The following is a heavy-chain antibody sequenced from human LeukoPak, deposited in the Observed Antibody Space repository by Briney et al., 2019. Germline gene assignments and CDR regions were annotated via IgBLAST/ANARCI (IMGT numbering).Heavy chain of an antibody. V-gene: IGHV3-23*01. CDR3: AKARLISSYYYGPTDY. CDR2: ISGSGGST. Sequence: GGTLRLSCAASGFTFSSYGMSWVRQAPGKGLEWVSAISGSGGSTYYADSVKGRFTISRDNSKNTLYLQMNSLRAEDTAVYYCAKARLISSYYYGPTDYWGQGTLVTVSS. J-gene: IGHJ4*02. CDR1: GFTFSSYG. D-gene: IGHD3-22*01.